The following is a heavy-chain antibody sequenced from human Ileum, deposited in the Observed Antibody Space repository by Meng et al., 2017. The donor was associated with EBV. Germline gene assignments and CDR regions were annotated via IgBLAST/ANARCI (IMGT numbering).Heavy chain of an antibody. V-gene: IGHV4-61*08. D-gene: IGHD1-26*01. CDR1: GASVTSSGYY. J-gene: IGHJ4*02. Sequence: QVQVQQSGPGLLRPSETLSLTCTAVGASVTSSGYYWSLLRQSPGKGLEWLGYVNYNGDSTYNPSLKSRVTTFQDTSKKQLYLNLTSATAADTAIYYCARDLRVGGAFDYWGQGTLVTVSS. CDR3: ARDLRVGGAFDY. CDR2: VNYNGDS.